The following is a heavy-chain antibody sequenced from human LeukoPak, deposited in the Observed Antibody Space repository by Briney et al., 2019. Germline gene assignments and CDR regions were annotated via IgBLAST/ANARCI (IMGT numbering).Heavy chain of an antibody. V-gene: IGHV1-69*13. D-gene: IGHD5-18*01. J-gene: IGHJ3*02. Sequence: ASVKVSCKASGGTFSSYAISWVRQAPGQGLEWMGGIIPIFGTANYAQKFRGRVTITADESTSTAYMELSSLRSEDTAVYYCARASGPIQQDDAFDIWGQATMVTVSS. CDR1: GGTFSSYA. CDR2: IIPIFGTA. CDR3: ARASGPIQQDDAFDI.